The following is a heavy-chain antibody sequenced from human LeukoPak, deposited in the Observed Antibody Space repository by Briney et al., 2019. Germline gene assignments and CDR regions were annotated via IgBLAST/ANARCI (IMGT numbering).Heavy chain of an antibody. CDR3: AKDMSHYYDSSGWRGYFDY. Sequence: GGSLRLSCAASGFTFDDYTMHWVRQAPGKGLEWVSLISWDGGSTYYADSVKGRFTISRDNSKNSLYLQMNSLRTEDTALYYCAKDMSHYYDSSGWRGYFDYWGQGTLVTVSS. CDR1: GFTFDDYT. CDR2: ISWDGGST. D-gene: IGHD3-22*01. V-gene: IGHV3-43*01. J-gene: IGHJ4*02.